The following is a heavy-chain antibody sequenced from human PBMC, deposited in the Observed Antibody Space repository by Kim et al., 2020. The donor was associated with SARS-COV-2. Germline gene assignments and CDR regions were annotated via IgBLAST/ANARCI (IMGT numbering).Heavy chain of an antibody. D-gene: IGHD6-13*01. CDR3: ARGWVRVIAAAGSNWFDP. CDR1: GGSFSGYY. CDR2: INHSGST. Sequence: SETLSLTCAVYGGSFSGYYWSWIRQPPGKGLEWIGEINHSGSTNYNPSLKSRVTISVDTTKNQFSLKLSSVPAADTAVYYCARGWVRVIAAAGSNWFDP. J-gene: IGHJ5*02. V-gene: IGHV4-34*01.